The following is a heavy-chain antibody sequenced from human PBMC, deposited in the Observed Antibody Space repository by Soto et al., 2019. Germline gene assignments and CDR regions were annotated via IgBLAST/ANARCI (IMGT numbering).Heavy chain of an antibody. V-gene: IGHV3-30*14. D-gene: IGHD2-8*01. J-gene: IGHJ3*02. CDR3: AREFSMAYCAFDI. CDR2: ISYDGSNK. Sequence: GGSLRLSCAASGFTFSSYAMSWVRQAPGKGLEWVAVISYDGSNKYYADSVQGRFTISRDNSKNTLYLQMNSPRAEDTAVYYCAREFSMAYCAFDIWGQGTMVTVSS. CDR1: GFTFSSYA.